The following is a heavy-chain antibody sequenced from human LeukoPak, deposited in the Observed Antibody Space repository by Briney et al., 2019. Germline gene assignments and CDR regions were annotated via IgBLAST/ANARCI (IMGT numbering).Heavy chain of an antibody. D-gene: IGHD3-3*01. CDR3: ARDSLDSITIFGVVIINAFDI. CDR2: IIPIFGTA. J-gene: IGHJ3*02. V-gene: IGHV1-69*13. CDR1: GGTFSSYA. Sequence: SVKVSCKASGGTFSSYAISWVRQAPGQGLEWMGGIIPIFGTANYAQKFQGRVTITADESTSTAYMELSSLRSEDTAVYYCARDSLDSITIFGVVIINAFDIWGQGTMVTVSS.